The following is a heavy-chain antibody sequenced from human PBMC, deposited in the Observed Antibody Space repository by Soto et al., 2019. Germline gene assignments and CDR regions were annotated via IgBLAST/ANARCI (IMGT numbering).Heavy chain of an antibody. D-gene: IGHD2-15*01. CDR1: GGSFSGYY. CDR3: ARGVDIVVVVAAFAGAFDI. V-gene: IGHV4-34*01. J-gene: IGHJ3*02. CDR2: INHSGST. Sequence: QVQLQQWGAGLLKPSETLSLTCAVYGGSFSGYYWSWIRQPPGKGLEWIGEINHSGSTNYNPSLKSRVTISVDTSKNQFSPKLSSVTAADTAVYYCARGVDIVVVVAAFAGAFDIWGQGTMVTVSS.